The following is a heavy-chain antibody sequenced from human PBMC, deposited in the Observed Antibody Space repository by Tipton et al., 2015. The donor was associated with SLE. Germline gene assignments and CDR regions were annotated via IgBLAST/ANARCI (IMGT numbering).Heavy chain of an antibody. CDR3: AKDSSGWSKGFDY. D-gene: IGHD6-19*01. V-gene: IGHV3-30*02. CDR2: IRYDGSNK. J-gene: IGHJ4*02. Sequence: SLRLSCAASGFTFSSYWMSWVRQAPGKGLEWVAFIRYDGSNKYYADSVKGRFTISRDNSKNTLYLQMNSLRAEDTAVYYCAKDSSGWSKGFDYWGQGTLVTVSS. CDR1: GFTFSSYW.